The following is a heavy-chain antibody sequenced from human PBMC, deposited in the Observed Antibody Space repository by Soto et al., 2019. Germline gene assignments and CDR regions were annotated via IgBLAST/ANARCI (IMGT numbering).Heavy chain of an antibody. J-gene: IGHJ4*02. V-gene: IGHV4-59*01. CDR3: ARAYSGPYYFDY. Sequence: QVQLQESGPGLVKPSETLSLTCSVSGGSISSSYWNWILQPPGKGLEWIGYIYYSGSTNYNPSLKSRVTISVDTSKNQFSLKLSSVTAADTAVYLCARAYSGPYYFDYWGQGTLVTVSS. CDR1: GGSISSSY. CDR2: IYYSGST. D-gene: IGHD2-15*01.